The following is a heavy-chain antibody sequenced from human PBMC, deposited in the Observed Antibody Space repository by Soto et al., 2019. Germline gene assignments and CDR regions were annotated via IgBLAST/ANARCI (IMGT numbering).Heavy chain of an antibody. CDR2: VHYSGST. CDR1: GYSISSGYH. CDR3: ARQDRVVAEGRWFDP. V-gene: IGHV4-38-2*02. Sequence: SETLSLTCTVSGYSISSGYHWAWIRQPPGKGLEWLGGVHYSGSTYYNPSLKSRLTISVDKSKNQFSLNLSSVTAADTAVYYCARQDRVVAEGRWFDPWGQGTLVTVSS. J-gene: IGHJ5*02. D-gene: IGHD2-15*01.